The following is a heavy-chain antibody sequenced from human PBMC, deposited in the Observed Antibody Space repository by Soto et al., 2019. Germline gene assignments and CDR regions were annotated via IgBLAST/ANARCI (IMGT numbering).Heavy chain of an antibody. CDR1: GFTFGDYA. Sequence: SLRLSCPAPGFTFGDYAMICFRQAPGKGLEWVGFIRSKAYGGATEYAASVKGRFTISRDDSKSIAYLQMNSLKTEDTAVYYCTRFSYNWNDGWGQGTLVTVSS. V-gene: IGHV3-49*03. CDR3: TRFSYNWNDG. J-gene: IGHJ5*02. CDR2: IRSKAYGGAT.